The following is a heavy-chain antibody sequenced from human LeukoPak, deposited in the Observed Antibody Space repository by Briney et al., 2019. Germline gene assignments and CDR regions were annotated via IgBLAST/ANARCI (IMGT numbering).Heavy chain of an antibody. CDR3: AKDDSSGYAGY. J-gene: IGHJ4*02. CDR1: GFTFSHYG. Sequence: PGGSLRLSCATSGFTFSHYGIHWVRQAPGKGLEWVAVISYDGSNKYYADSVKGRFTISRDNSKNTLYLQMNSLRAEDTAVYYCAKDDSSGYAGYWGQGTLVTVSS. D-gene: IGHD3-22*01. V-gene: IGHV3-30*18. CDR2: ISYDGSNK.